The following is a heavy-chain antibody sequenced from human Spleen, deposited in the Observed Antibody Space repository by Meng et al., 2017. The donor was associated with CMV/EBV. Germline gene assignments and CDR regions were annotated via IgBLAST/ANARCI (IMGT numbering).Heavy chain of an antibody. V-gene: IGHV4-39*01. CDR3: ASELTGASPGGMDV. Sequence: SETLSLTCTVSGGSISSSSYYWGWNRQPPGKGLEWIGSIYYSGSTYYNPSLKSRVTISVDTSKNQFSLKLSSVTAADTAVYYCASELTGASPGGMDVWGQGTTVTVSS. CDR2: IYYSGST. J-gene: IGHJ6*02. CDR1: GGSISSSSYY. D-gene: IGHD7-27*01.